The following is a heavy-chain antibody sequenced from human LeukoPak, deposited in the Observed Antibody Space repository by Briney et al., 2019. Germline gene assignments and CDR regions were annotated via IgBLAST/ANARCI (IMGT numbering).Heavy chain of an antibody. D-gene: IGHD2-8*02. CDR3: TSQGFRVVSGFDY. J-gene: IGHJ4*02. Sequence: SETLSLTCAVSGGSFSGYYWSWIRQPPGKGLEWIGEINHSGSTNYNPSLTSRFTISVETSKNQFSLKLSSVTAADTAVYYCTSQGFRVVSGFDYWGQGTLVTVSS. CDR2: INHSGST. CDR1: GGSFSGYY. V-gene: IGHV4-34*01.